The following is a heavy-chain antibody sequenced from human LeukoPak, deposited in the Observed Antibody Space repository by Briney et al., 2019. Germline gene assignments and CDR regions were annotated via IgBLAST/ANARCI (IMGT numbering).Heavy chain of an antibody. D-gene: IGHD6-6*01. CDR2: IIPISGTA. CDR1: GGTFGNYA. CDR3: AREGYSSSFGY. J-gene: IGHJ4*02. V-gene: IGHV1-69*05. Sequence: SVKVSCKASGGTFGNYAISWVRQAPGQGLEWMGAIIPISGTANYAQKFQGRITITTDESTSTAYMELSSLGSEDTAVYYCAREGYSSSFGYWGQGTLVTVSS.